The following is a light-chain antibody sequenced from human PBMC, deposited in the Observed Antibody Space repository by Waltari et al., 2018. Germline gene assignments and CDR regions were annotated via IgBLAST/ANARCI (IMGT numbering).Light chain of an antibody. Sequence: DRSTSACRHRQSVKNNVARYQQKPGKAPKVLIHKASRLEGGVPSRFSGSGDGTEFTLTISSLQPDDFATYYCQEYDSLPVTFGGGTRVEIK. J-gene: IGKJ4*01. CDR1: QSVKNN. V-gene: IGKV1-5*03. CDR2: KAS. CDR3: QEYDSLPVT.